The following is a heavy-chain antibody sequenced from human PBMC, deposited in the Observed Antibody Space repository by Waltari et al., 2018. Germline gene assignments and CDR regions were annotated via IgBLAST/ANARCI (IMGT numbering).Heavy chain of an antibody. CDR3: ARGGPGGFDY. CDR1: GGSISSSSYY. CDR2: IYYSGST. J-gene: IGHJ4*02. V-gene: IGHV4-39*07. D-gene: IGHD3-16*01. Sequence: QLQLQESGPGLVKPSETLSLTCTVSGGSISSSSYYCGWIRQPPGKGLEWIGSIYYSGSTYYNPSLKSRVTISVDTSKNQFSLKLSSVTAADTAVYYCARGGPGGFDYWGQGTLVTVSS.